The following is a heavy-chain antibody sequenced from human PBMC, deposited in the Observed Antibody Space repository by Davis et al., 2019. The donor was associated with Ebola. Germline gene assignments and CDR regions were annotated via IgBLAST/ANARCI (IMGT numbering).Heavy chain of an antibody. J-gene: IGHJ4*02. CDR1: GFTSSNVW. CDR2: IKSKTDGGTT. Sequence: GGLLRPPCPAPGFTSSNVWTSWVRQAPGKGLEWVGRIKSKTDGGTTDYAAPVKGRFTISRDDSKNTLYLQMNSLKTEDTAVYYCTAYGSGSYYGGVFDYWGQGTLVTVSS. CDR3: TAYGSGSYYGGVFDY. V-gene: IGHV3-15*01. D-gene: IGHD3-10*01.